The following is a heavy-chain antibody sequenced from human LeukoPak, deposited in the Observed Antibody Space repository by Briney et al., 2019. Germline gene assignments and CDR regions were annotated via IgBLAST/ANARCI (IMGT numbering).Heavy chain of an antibody. V-gene: IGHV3-21*01. CDR3: ARGRDDILTGHDY. D-gene: IGHD3-9*01. J-gene: IGHJ4*02. CDR2: ISSSSSYI. Sequence: PGGSLRPSCAASGFTFSSYSMNWVRQAPGKGLEWVSSISSSSSYIYYADSVKGRFTISRDNAKNSPYLQMNSLRAEDTAVYYCARGRDDILTGHDYWGQGTLVTVSS. CDR1: GFTFSSYS.